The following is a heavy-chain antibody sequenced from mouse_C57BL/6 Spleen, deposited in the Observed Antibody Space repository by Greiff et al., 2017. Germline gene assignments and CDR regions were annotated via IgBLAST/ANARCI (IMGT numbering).Heavy chain of an antibody. V-gene: IGHV1-69*01. J-gene: IGHJ3*01. CDR1: GYTFTSYW. D-gene: IGHD3-2*02. CDR2: IDPSDSYT. CDR3: ASGGSGYVAY. Sequence: QVQLQQSGAELVMPGASVKLSCKASGYTFTSYWMHWVKQRPGQGLEWIGEIDPSDSYTNYNQKFKGKSTLTVDKSSSTAYMQLSSLTSEDSAVYYCASGGSGYVAYWGQGTLVTVSA.